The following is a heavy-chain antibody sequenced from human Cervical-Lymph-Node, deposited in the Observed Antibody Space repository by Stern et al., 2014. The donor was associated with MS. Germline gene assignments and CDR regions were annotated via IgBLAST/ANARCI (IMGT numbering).Heavy chain of an antibody. Sequence: VQLVESGAEVKKPGASMKVSCKASGYTFTGYHVHWVRQAPGQGLQCMGWINPHNGGTNYAPNFQGRVTMARVTAINTAYMELSGLRSDDTAVYYCARGRCSTSSCYVPHLNYAMDVWGQGTTVTVSS. D-gene: IGHD2-2*01. J-gene: IGHJ6*02. V-gene: IGHV1-2*02. CDR1: GYTFTGYH. CDR2: INPHNGGT. CDR3: ARGRCSTSSCYVPHLNYAMDV.